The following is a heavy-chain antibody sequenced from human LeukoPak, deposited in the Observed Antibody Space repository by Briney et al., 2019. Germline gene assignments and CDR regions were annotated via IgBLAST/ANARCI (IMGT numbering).Heavy chain of an antibody. J-gene: IGHJ4*02. CDR2: INPSGGST. Sequence: GASVKVSCKASGYTFTSYYMHWVRQAPGQGLEWMGIINPSGGSTSYAQKFQGRVTMTGDTSTSTVYMELSSLRSEDTAVYYCARDSGRSGSSGLDDYWGQRTLVTVSS. V-gene: IGHV1-46*01. CDR1: GYTFTSYY. CDR3: ARDSGRSGSSGLDDY. D-gene: IGHD3-22*01.